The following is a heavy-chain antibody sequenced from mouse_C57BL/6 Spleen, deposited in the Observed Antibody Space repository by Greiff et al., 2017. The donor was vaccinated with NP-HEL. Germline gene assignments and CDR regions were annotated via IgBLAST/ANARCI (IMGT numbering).Heavy chain of an antibody. CDR1: GFNIKDDY. V-gene: IGHV14-4*01. CDR3: TLRYYYGSSGYFDY. J-gene: IGHJ2*01. D-gene: IGHD1-1*01. Sequence: VQLQQSGAELVRPGASVKLSCTASGFNIKDDYMHWVKQRPEQGLEWIGWIDPENGDTEYASKFQGKATITADTSSNTAYLQLSSLTSEDTAVYYCTLRYYYGSSGYFDYWGQGTTLTVSS. CDR2: IDPENGDT.